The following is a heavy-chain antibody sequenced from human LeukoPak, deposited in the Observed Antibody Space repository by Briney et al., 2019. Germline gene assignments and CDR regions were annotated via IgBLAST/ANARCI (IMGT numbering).Heavy chain of an antibody. Sequence: PGGSLRLSCAASGFTFSDYAMNWVRQAPGKGLEWVSTISQGTYYVDSVKGRFTISRDNSKNTLYLQMHSLRAEDMAVYYCASSWTIAVAGREYYFQYWGQGTLVTVSS. CDR2: ISQGT. CDR1: GFTFSDYA. D-gene: IGHD6-19*01. CDR3: ASSWTIAVAGREYYFQY. V-gene: IGHV3-23*01. J-gene: IGHJ4*02.